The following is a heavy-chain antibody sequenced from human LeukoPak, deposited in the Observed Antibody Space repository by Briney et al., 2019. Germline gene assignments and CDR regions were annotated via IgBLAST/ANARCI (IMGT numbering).Heavy chain of an antibody. D-gene: IGHD3-10*01. Sequence: ASVKVSCKASGGTFSSYAISWVRQAPGQGLEWMGGIIPIFGTANYAQKFQGRVTITADESTSTAYMELSSLRSEDTAVYYCASSLGYYGLGSPWGQGTLVTVSS. J-gene: IGHJ5*02. CDR3: ASSLGYYGLGSP. CDR2: IIPIFGTA. V-gene: IGHV1-69*13. CDR1: GGTFSSYA.